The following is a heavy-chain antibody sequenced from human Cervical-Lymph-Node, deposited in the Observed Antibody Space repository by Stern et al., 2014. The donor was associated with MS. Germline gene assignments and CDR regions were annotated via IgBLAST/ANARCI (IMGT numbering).Heavy chain of an antibody. CDR3: ASSGLDYGDDDAFDI. Sequence: VQLVESGGGLVQPGGSLRLSCAASGFTFSTYGMNWVRQAPGKGLEWVSYISSGSSTIYYADSVKGRFTISRDNAKNSLFLRMNSLRAEDTAVYYCASSGLDYGDDDAFDIWGQGTMVTVSS. CDR2: ISSGSSTI. D-gene: IGHD4-17*01. CDR1: GFTFSTYG. V-gene: IGHV3-48*01. J-gene: IGHJ3*02.